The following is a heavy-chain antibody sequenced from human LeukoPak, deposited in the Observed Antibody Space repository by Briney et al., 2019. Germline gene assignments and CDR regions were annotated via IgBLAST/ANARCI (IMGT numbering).Heavy chain of an antibody. V-gene: IGHV3-74*01. CDR3: AKRVFGSSFDP. Sequence: GALRLSCAASGFTFSSYWMHWVRQAPGKGLVWVSRINSDGSSTSYADSVKGRFTISRDNSKNTLYLQMNSLRAEDTAVYYCAKRVFGSSFDPWGQGTLVTVSS. J-gene: IGHJ5*02. CDR2: INSDGSST. D-gene: IGHD3-16*01. CDR1: GFTFSSYW.